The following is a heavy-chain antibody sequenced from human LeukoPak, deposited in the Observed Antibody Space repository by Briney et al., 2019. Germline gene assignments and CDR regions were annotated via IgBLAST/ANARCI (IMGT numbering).Heavy chain of an antibody. CDR2: IDQSGGRN. CDR3: ARVFVGENFDY. CDR1: GFTFSRFW. Sequence: GGSLRLSCAASGFTFSRFWMNWVRQAPGRGLEWVANIDQSGGRNNYVDSVKGRFTISRDNAKNSLFLEMSSLRADDTAVYFCARVFVGENFDYWGQGTLVTVSS. J-gene: IGHJ4*02. V-gene: IGHV3-7*04. D-gene: IGHD3-10*02.